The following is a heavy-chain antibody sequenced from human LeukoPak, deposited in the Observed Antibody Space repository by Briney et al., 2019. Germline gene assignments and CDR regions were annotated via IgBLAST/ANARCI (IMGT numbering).Heavy chain of an antibody. CDR2: IYHSGTT. CDR1: GGSLIPYY. Sequence: SETLSLTCTVSGGSLIPYYWSWIRQPPGKGLEWIGYIYHSGTTNYSPPLKGRATLSVDTSKNQISLRLSSVTAADTAVYFCARVDSGTYYMPFDYWGQGSLVTVSS. J-gene: IGHJ4*02. V-gene: IGHV4-59*01. CDR3: ARVDSGTYYMPFDY. D-gene: IGHD1-26*01.